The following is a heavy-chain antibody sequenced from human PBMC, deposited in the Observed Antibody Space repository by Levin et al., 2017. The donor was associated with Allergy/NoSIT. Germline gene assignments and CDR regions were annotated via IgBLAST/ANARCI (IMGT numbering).Heavy chain of an antibody. CDR3: ARGGRSGSYYGELDY. V-gene: IGHV4-61*01. J-gene: IGHJ4*02. D-gene: IGHD1-26*01. CDR2: IYYSGST. Sequence: PSETLSLTCTVSGGSVSSGSYYWSWIRQPPGKGLEWIGYIYYSGSTNYNPSLKSRVTISVDTSKNQFSLKLSSVTAADTAVYYCARGGRSGSYYGELDYWGQGTLVTVSS. CDR1: GGSVSSGSYY.